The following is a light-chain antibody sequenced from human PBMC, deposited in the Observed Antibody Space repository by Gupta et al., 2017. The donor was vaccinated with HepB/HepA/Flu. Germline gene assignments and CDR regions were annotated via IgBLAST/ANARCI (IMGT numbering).Light chain of an antibody. CDR3: QQYYSTPGCS. CDR1: QSVLYSSNNKNY. CDR2: WAS. Sequence: DIVMTQSPDSLAVSLGARATINCKSSQSVLYSSNNKNYLAWYQQKPGQPPTLLIYWASTRESGVPDRFSGSGSGTDFTLTISILQAEDVAVYYCQQYYSTPGCSFGQGTKLEIK. J-gene: IGKJ2*04. V-gene: IGKV4-1*01.